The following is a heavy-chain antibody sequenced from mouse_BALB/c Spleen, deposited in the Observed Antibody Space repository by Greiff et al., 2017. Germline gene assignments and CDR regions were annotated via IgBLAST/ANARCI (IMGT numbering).Heavy chain of an antibody. Sequence: LVESGGGLVQPGGSLRLSCATSGFTFTDYYMSWVRQPPGKALEWLGFIRNKANGYTTEYSASVKGRFTISRDNSQSILYLQMNTLRAEDSATYYSARDYSGYNAMDCWGEGDSVTVSS. J-gene: IGHJ4*01. CDR3: ARDYSGYNAMDC. CDR1: GFTFTDYY. V-gene: IGHV7-3*02. CDR2: IRNKANGYTT. D-gene: IGHD3-1*01.